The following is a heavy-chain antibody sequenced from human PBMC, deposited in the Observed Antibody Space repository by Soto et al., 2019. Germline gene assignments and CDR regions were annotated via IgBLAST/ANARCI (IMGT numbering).Heavy chain of an antibody. CDR2: MNPNSGNT. D-gene: IGHD2-8*01. CDR1: EYTFSRYD. J-gene: IGHJ3*02. V-gene: IGHV1-8*01. CDR3: ARGFVLIMYAPNVDI. Sequence: ASVKVSCKTSEYTFSRYDINWVRQATGQGLEWMGWMNPNSGNTGYAQKFQGRVTMTRNTSISTAYMELSSLGSEDTAVYYCARGFVLIMYAPNVDIWGQGTMVTVSS.